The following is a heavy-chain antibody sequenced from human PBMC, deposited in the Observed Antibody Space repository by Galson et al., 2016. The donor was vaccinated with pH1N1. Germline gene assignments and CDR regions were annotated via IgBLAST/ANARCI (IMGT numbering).Heavy chain of an antibody. CDR3: SRDLIDIAAPYYYMDV. CDR2: ISSRSSYI. Sequence: YSMNWVRQAPGKGLEWVSSISSRSSYIYYADSVKGRFTISRDNAKNSLYLQMNSLRAEDTAVYYCSRDLIDIAAPYYYMDVWGKGTTVTVSS. CDR1: YS. V-gene: IGHV3-21*01. D-gene: IGHD6-13*01. J-gene: IGHJ6*03.